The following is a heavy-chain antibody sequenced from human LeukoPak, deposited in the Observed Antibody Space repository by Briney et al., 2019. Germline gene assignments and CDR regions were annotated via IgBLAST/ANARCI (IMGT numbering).Heavy chain of an antibody. J-gene: IGHJ4*02. V-gene: IGHV6-1*01. CDR2: TYYRSKWYN. Sequence: SQTLSLTCAISGDSVSSNSAAWNWIRQSPSRGLEWLGRTYYRSKWYNDYAVSVKSRITINPDTSKNQFSLQLNSVTAADTAVYYCARGMITFGGVIVTAAPYYFDYWGQGTLVTVSS. CDR1: GDSVSSNSAA. D-gene: IGHD3-16*02. CDR3: ARGMITFGGVIVTAAPYYFDY.